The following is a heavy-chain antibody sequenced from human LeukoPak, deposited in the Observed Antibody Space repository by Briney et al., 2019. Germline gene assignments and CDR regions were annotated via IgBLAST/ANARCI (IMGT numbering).Heavy chain of an antibody. J-gene: IGHJ4*02. CDR1: GFTVSSNY. D-gene: IGHD3-16*02. CDR2: IYSGGST. V-gene: IGHV3-66*01. CDR3: ARSYLWGSYRYFDH. Sequence: GGSLRLSCAASGFTVSSNYMSWVRQAPGKGLEWVSVIYSGGSTYYADSVKGRFTISRDNSKNTLYLQMNSLRAEDTAVYYCARSYLWGSYRYFDHWGQGTLVTVSS.